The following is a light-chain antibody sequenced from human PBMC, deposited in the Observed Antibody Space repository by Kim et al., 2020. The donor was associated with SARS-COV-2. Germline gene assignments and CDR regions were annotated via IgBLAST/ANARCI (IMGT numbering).Light chain of an antibody. CDR3: QEYSAYLRT. CDR2: KAS. V-gene: IGKV1-5*03. J-gene: IGKJ1*01. Sequence: DIQMTQSPSTLSASVGDRVTITCRASQSISTWLAWYQQKPGKAPKLLIYKASSLESGVPSRFSGSGSGTEFTLTISSLQPDDFAAYYSQEYSAYLRTFGQGTKVDIK. CDR1: QSISTW.